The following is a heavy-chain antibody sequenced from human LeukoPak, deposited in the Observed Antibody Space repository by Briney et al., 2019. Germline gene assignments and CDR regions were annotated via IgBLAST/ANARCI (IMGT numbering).Heavy chain of an antibody. CDR2: IYHAGST. J-gene: IGHJ4*02. Sequence: SGTLSLTCTVSGASISSSNWWTWVRQPPGEALEWIGEIYHAGSTKYNPSLRSRLTISVDKSKNSFSLSLTSVTAADTAFYYCARSAAVTGQFDFWGPGALVTVSS. CDR3: ARSAAVTGQFDF. V-gene: IGHV4-4*02. CDR1: GASISSSNW. D-gene: IGHD6-19*01.